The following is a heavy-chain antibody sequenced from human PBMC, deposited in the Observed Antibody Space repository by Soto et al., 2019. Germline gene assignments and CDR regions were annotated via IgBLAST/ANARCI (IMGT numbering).Heavy chain of an antibody. V-gene: IGHV3-23*01. CDR1: GFTFSSYA. CDR2: ISGSGGST. J-gene: IGHJ6*02. CDR3: AKVQRAVAGIKDYYGMDV. Sequence: GGSLRLSCAASGFTFSSYAMSWVRQAPGKGLEWVSAISGSGGSTYYADSVKGRFTISRDNSKNTLYLQMNSLRAEDTAVYYCAKVQRAVAGIKDYYGMDVWGQGTTVTVSS. D-gene: IGHD6-19*01.